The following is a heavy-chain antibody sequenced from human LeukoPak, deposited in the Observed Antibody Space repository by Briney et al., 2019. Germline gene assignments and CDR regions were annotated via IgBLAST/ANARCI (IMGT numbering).Heavy chain of an antibody. CDR3: AMQWLLLGAFEI. D-gene: IGHD3-22*01. Sequence: GGSLRLSCAASGFTFTNYAMSWVRQAPGKGLEWVSAISGSGDSTYYADSVKGRFTISRDNSRNTLFLQMNSLRVEDTAIYYCAMQWLLLGAFEIWGRGTMVTVSS. V-gene: IGHV3-23*01. J-gene: IGHJ3*02. CDR1: GFTFTNYA. CDR2: ISGSGDST.